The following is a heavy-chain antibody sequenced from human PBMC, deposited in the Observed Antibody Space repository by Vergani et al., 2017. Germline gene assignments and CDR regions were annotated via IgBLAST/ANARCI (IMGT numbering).Heavy chain of an antibody. CDR1: GFTFSSYA. Sequence: EVQLLESGGGLVQPGGSLRLSCAASGFTFSSYAMSWVRQAPGKGREWVSAISGSGGSTYYADSVKGRFTISRDNSKNTLYLQMNSLRAEDTAVYYCAKDKGYSGTGGDYWGQGTLVTVSS. CDR3: AKDKGYSGTGGDY. J-gene: IGHJ4*02. CDR2: ISGSGGST. D-gene: IGHD1-26*01. V-gene: IGHV3-23*01.